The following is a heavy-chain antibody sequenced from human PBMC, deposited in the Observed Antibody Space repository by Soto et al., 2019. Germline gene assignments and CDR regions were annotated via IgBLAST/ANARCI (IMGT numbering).Heavy chain of an antibody. CDR3: ARDIYCSCGSCYNYYYYYMDV. D-gene: IGHD2-15*01. Sequence: QVQLVQSGAEVKKPGASVKVSCKASGYTFTSYGISWVRQAPGQGLEWMGWISAYNGNTNYAQKLQGRVTMTTDTSTSTAYIELRSLRSDDTAVYYCARDIYCSCGSCYNYYYYYMDVWGKGTTVTVSS. CDR1: GYTFTSYG. V-gene: IGHV1-18*01. CDR2: ISAYNGNT. J-gene: IGHJ6*03.